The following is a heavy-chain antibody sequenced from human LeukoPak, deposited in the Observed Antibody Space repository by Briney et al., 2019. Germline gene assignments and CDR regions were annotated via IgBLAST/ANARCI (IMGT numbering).Heavy chain of an antibody. J-gene: IGHJ4*02. V-gene: IGHV3-9*03. D-gene: IGHD5-24*01. CDR2: ISWNSGSI. CDR1: GFTFDDYA. CDR3: AQGFRAEMATIIGFDY. Sequence: GGSLRLSCAASGFTFDDYAMHWVRQAPGKGLEWVSGISWNSGSIGYADSVKGRFTISRDNAKNSLYLQMNSLRAEDMALYYCAQGFRAEMATIIGFDYWGQGTLVTVSS.